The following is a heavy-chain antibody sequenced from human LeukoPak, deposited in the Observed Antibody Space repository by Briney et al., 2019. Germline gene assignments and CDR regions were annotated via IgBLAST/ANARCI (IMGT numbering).Heavy chain of an antibody. J-gene: IGHJ4*02. CDR2: MNPNSGNT. CDR3: ARGDY. V-gene: IGHV1-8*01. Sequence: ASVKVSCKASVYSFTSYDINWVRQATGQGLEWMGSMNPNSGNTGYAQKFQGRITMTRSTSISTAYMELNSLRSEDTAVYYCARGDYWGQGTLVTVSS. CDR1: VYSFTSYD.